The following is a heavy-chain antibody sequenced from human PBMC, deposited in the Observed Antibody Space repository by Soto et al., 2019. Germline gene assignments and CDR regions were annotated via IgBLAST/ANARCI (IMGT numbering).Heavy chain of an antibody. J-gene: IGHJ4*02. CDR2: INAGNGNT. Sequence: QVQLVQSGAEVKKPGASVKVSCKASGYTFTSYAMHWVRQAPGQRLEWMGWINAGNGNTKYSQKFQVRVTITRDTSASTAYMELSSLRSEDTAVYYCARGARYCSGGSCYPPRTLFDYWGQGTLVTVPS. V-gene: IGHV1-3*01. D-gene: IGHD2-15*01. CDR1: GYTFTSYA. CDR3: ARGARYCSGGSCYPPRTLFDY.